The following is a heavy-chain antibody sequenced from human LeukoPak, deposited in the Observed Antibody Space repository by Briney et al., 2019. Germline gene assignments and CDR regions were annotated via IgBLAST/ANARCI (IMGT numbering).Heavy chain of an antibody. CDR2: INHSGST. D-gene: IGHD3-10*01. CDR1: GGSFSGYY. J-gene: IGHJ4*02. Sequence: PSETLSLTCAVYGGSFSGYYWSWIRQPPGKGLEWIGEINHSGSTNYNPPLKSRVTISVDTSKNQFSLKLSSVTAADTAVYYCASGYYSNYFDYWGQGTLVTVSS. CDR3: ASGYYSNYFDY. V-gene: IGHV4-34*01.